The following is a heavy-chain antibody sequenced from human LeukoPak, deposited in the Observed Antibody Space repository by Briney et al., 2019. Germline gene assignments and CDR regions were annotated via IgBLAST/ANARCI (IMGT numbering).Heavy chain of an antibody. Sequence: SQTLSLTCTVSGGSISSGDYYWSWIRQPPGKGLEWIGYIYYSGSTYYNPSLKSRVTISVDTSKNQFSLKLSSVTAADTAVYYCARAPPGSYYYNYFDYWGQGTLVTVSS. CDR2: IYYSGST. D-gene: IGHD3-22*01. J-gene: IGHJ4*02. CDR1: GGSISSGDYY. CDR3: ARAPPGSYYYNYFDY. V-gene: IGHV4-30-4*01.